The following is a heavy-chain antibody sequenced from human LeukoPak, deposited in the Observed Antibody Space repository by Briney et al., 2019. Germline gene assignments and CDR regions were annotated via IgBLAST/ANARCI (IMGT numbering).Heavy chain of an antibody. Sequence: GSSLRLSCAAFGFTFSSYEMNWVRQAPGKRLEWVSYISSSGSTIYSADSVKVQFTISRDNAKNSLYLQMNSLRAEDTAVYYCAELGITMIGGVWGKGTTVTISS. J-gene: IGHJ6*04. CDR3: AELGITMIGGV. CDR1: GFTFSSYE. V-gene: IGHV3-48*03. D-gene: IGHD3-10*02. CDR2: ISSSGSTI.